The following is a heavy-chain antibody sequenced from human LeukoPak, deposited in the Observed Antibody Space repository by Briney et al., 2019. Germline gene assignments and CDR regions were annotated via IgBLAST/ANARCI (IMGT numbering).Heavy chain of an antibody. V-gene: IGHV5-51*01. Sequence: GESLKISCKGSGYSFTSYWIGWVRQMPGKGLEWMGIIYPGDSDTRYSPSFQGQVTISADKSTSTAYLQWSSLKASDTAMYYCARRRGYGDSTGDNWFDPWGQGTLVTVSS. D-gene: IGHD4-17*01. CDR2: IYPGDSDT. CDR3: ARRRGYGDSTGDNWFDP. J-gene: IGHJ5*02. CDR1: GYSFTSYW.